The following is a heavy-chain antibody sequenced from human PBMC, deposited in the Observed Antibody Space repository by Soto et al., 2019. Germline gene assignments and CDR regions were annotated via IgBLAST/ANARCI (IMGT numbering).Heavy chain of an antibody. CDR2: IYYSGNT. CDR1: GGSLGSSSYY. V-gene: IGHV4-39*01. D-gene: IGHD6-13*01. J-gene: IGHJ4*02. CDR3: ASIAAPGTTHFDF. Sequence: LSLTCTVSGGSLGSSSYYWGWIRQSPGKGLEWIGNIYYSGNTFYNPSLKSRVTISVDTSKNQLYLHLSSVTAADTAIFYCASIAAPGTTHFDFWGQGTLVTVS.